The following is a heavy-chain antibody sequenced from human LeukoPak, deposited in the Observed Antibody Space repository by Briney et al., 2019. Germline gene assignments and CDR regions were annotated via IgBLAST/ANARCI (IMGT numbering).Heavy chain of an antibody. CDR1: GFTFSNYD. V-gene: IGHV3-21*01. CDR3: ARVGDSGSYSAFDY. Sequence: GGSLRLSCAASGFTFSNYDMNWVRQAPGKGPEWVSSISSSGSYIYYADSVMGRFTISRDNAKNSLYLQVNSLRAEDTAAYYCARVGDSGSYSAFDYWGQGTLVTVSS. J-gene: IGHJ4*02. D-gene: IGHD3-16*01. CDR2: ISSSGSYI.